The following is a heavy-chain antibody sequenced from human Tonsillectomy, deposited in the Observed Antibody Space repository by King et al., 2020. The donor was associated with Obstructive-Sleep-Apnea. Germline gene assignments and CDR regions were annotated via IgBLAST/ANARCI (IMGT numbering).Heavy chain of an antibody. V-gene: IGHV4-39*07. D-gene: IGHD3-22*01. CDR2: IYYSGST. Sequence: QVQLQESGPGLVKPSETLSLTCTVSGGSISSSSYYWGWIRQPPGKGLEWIGSIYYSGSTYYNPSLKSRVTISVDTSKNQFSLKLSSVTAADTAVYYCARPHPYYYDSTNAFDIWGQGTMVTVSS. J-gene: IGHJ3*02. CDR1: GGSISSSSYY. CDR3: ARPHPYYYDSTNAFDI.